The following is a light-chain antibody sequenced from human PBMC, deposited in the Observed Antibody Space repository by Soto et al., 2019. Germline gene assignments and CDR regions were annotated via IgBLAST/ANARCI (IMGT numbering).Light chain of an antibody. V-gene: IGLV2-14*01. J-gene: IGLJ1*01. CDR3: SSFTSRFPFV. CDR2: EVT. Sequence: QSVLTQPASVSGSPGQSIAISCTGTRSDVGAYNYVSWYQQHPGKAPKLMISEVTNRPSGVSDRFSGSKSGNTASLTISGLQAEDEADYYCSSFTSRFPFVFGTGKKVTV. CDR1: RSDVGAYNY.